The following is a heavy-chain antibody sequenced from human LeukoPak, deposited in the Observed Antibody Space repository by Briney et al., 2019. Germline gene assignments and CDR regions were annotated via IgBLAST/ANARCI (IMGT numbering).Heavy chain of an antibody. CDR2: ISFDGSKK. D-gene: IGHD2-21*02. J-gene: IGHJ6*02. CDR1: GFIFSNYA. CDR3: VKRGGGDHGLDV. Sequence: GGSLRLSCAASGFIFSNYAIHWVRQTPGKGLECVAVISFDGSKKYYADFAKGRFTISRDDSKNTAYLQMNALRVEDTAVFYCVKRGGGDHGLDVWGQGTTVTVSS. V-gene: IGHV3-30*18.